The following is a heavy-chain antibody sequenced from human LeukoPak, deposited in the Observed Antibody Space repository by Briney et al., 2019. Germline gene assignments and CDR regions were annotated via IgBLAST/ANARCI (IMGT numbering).Heavy chain of an antibody. D-gene: IGHD3-9*01. CDR1: GFTFDDYG. V-gene: IGHV3-20*04. J-gene: IGHJ4*02. CDR3: ARANYDILTGYSGWIDY. CDR2: INWNGGST. Sequence: GGSLRFSCAASGFTFDDYGMSWVRQAPGKGLEWVSGINWNGGSTGYADSVKGRFTISRDNAKNSLYLQMNSLRAEDTALYYCARANYDILTGYSGWIDYWGQGTLVTVSS.